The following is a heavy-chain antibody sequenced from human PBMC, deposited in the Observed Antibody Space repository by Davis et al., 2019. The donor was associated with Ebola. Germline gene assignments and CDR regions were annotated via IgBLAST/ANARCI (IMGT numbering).Heavy chain of an antibody. Sequence: ASVKVSCKASGYTFTSYGISWVRQAPGQGLEWMGWISAYNGNTNYAQKLQGRVTMTTDTSTSTAYMELRSLRSEDTAVYYCARVLLWFGESHGYYYGMDVWGQGTTVTVSS. CDR1: GYTFTSYG. D-gene: IGHD3-10*01. V-gene: IGHV1-18*01. CDR2: ISAYNGNT. CDR3: ARVLLWFGESHGYYYGMDV. J-gene: IGHJ6*02.